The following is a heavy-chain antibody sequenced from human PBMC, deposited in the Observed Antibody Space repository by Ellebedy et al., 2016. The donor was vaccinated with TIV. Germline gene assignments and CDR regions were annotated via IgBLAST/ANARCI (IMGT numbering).Heavy chain of an antibody. CDR1: GFTFSSYG. CDR3: AKDRTAAAGSHWYFDL. V-gene: IGHV3-33*06. Sequence: GGSLRLXCAASGFTFSSYGIHWVRQAPGKGLEWVAVIWSDGSNKYYADSVKGRFTISRDNSKSSLYLQMNSLRVDDTAIYFCAKDRTAAAGSHWYFDLWGRGTLVTVTS. D-gene: IGHD6-13*01. J-gene: IGHJ2*01. CDR2: IWSDGSNK.